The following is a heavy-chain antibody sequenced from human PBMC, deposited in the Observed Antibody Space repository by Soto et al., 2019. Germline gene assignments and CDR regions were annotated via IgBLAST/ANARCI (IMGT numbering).Heavy chain of an antibody. V-gene: IGHV4-59*12. D-gene: IGHD4-4*01. J-gene: IGHJ5*02. CDR1: GGSISSYY. Sequence: PSETLSLTCTVSGGSISSYYWSWIRQPPGKGLEWIGYIYYSGSTNYNPSPKSRVTISVDTSKNQFSLKLSSVTAADTAVYYCAREETRHYDYSIRCFDPWGQGTLVTLSS. CDR2: IYYSGST. CDR3: AREETRHYDYSIRCFDP.